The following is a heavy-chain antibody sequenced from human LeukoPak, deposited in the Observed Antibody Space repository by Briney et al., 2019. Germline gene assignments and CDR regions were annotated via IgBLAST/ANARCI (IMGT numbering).Heavy chain of an antibody. V-gene: IGHV4-30-2*01. Sequence: PSETLSLTCAVSGGSISSGGYSWSWIRQPPGKGLEWIGNIYHSGSTYYNPSLKSRVTKSVDKSKNQFSLKLSSVTAADTAVYYCASRGYWGQGTLVTVSS. J-gene: IGHJ4*02. D-gene: IGHD3-10*01. CDR1: GGSISSGGYS. CDR2: IYHSGST. CDR3: ASRGY.